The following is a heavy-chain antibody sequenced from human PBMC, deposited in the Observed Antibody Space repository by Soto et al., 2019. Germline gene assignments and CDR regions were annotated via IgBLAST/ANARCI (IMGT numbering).Heavy chain of an antibody. V-gene: IGHV1-69*06. CDR2: INAGFGAT. Sequence: QVQLEQSGAEVKKPGSSVKVSCKASGGTFGTYAISWVRRAPGQSLEWMGQINAGFGATDLAQMFQGRVTSTADKSTTTVDMELSSMRSDDTAVYYCATDCSGASCYGASGMDVWGHGTTVTVSS. CDR3: ATDCSGASCYGASGMDV. CDR1: GGTFGTYA. J-gene: IGHJ6*02. D-gene: IGHD2-15*01.